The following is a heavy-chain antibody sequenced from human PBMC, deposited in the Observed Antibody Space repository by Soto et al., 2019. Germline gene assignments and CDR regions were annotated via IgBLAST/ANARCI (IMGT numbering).Heavy chain of an antibody. CDR2: IDLADSTF. J-gene: IGHJ1*01. Sequence: PGESLRLSFAASVVIFGDIYMVCVRQPPGKGLECIAYIDLADSTFDYADSVRCLFTISRDNGKSELYLQMSSLRDDDMAVYLCAAVLPALFWGQGTLVTVSS. D-gene: IGHD2-15*01. CDR3: AAVLPALF. CDR1: VVIFGDIY. V-gene: IGHV3-11*04.